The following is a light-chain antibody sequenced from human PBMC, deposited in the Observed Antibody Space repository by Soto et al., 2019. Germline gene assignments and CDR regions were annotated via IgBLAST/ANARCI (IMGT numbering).Light chain of an antibody. CDR3: CSYADTNTLI. CDR2: DVT. CDR1: SNDVGGHSH. Sequence: QSALTQPRSVSGSPGQSVTISCTGTSNDVGGHSHVSWYQQHPGKAPKVMIYDVTKRPSGVPDRFSGSKSGNTASLTISGLQAEDEDEYHCCSYADTNTLIFGGGTKLTVL. V-gene: IGLV2-11*01. J-gene: IGLJ2*01.